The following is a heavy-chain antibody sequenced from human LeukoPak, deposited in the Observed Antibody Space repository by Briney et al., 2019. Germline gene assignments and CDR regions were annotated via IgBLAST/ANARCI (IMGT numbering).Heavy chain of an antibody. CDR1: GYTFTSYG. CDR3: ARFSSHYYDSSGVGVDY. CDR2: ISAYNGNT. V-gene: IGHV1-18*01. D-gene: IGHD3-22*01. Sequence: ASVKASCKASGYTFTSYGISWVRQAPGQGLEWMGWISAYNGNTNYAQKLQGRVTMTTDTSTSTAYMELRSLRSDGTAVYYCARFSSHYYDSSGVGVDYWGQGTLVTVSS. J-gene: IGHJ4*02.